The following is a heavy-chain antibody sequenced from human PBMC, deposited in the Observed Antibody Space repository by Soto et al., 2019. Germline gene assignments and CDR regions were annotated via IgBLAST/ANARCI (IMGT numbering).Heavy chain of an antibody. D-gene: IGHD6-13*01. CDR2: IYTSGST. V-gene: IGHV4-4*07. CDR1: GGSISSYY. CDR3: ARGVGAAAGEGFDP. J-gene: IGHJ5*02. Sequence: AETLSRTCTVSGGSISSYYWRWILEPAGKGLEWIGRIYTSGSTNYNPSLKSRVTMSVDTSKNQFSLKLSSVTAADTAVYYCARGVGAAAGEGFDPWGQGTLVTVSS.